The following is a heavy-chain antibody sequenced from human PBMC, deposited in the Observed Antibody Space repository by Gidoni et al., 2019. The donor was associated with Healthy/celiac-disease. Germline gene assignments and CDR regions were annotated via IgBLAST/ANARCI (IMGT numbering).Heavy chain of an antibody. V-gene: IGHV3-21*01. J-gene: IGHJ4*02. D-gene: IGHD5-12*01. CDR3: ARDGGYGTNDY. CDR2: ISSSSSYI. Sequence: EVQLVESGGGLVKPGGSLGLSWAASGFTFSSYSMNWVRQAPGKGLEWVSSISSSSSYIYYADSVKGRFTISRDNAKNSLYLQMNSLRAEDTAVYYCARDGGYGTNDYWGQGTLVTVSS. CDR1: GFTFSSYS.